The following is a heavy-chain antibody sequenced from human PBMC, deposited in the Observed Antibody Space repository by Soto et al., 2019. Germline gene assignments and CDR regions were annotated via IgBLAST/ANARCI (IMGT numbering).Heavy chain of an antibody. CDR1: GFTFSIYA. J-gene: IGHJ5*02. Sequence: GGSLRLSCAASGFTFSIYAMGGVRQATGKGLEWVSAISGSGGSTYYADSVKGRFTISRDNSKNTLYLQMNSLRAEDTAVYYCAKVPVAGLIDWFDPWGQGTLVTVSS. CDR3: AKVPVAGLIDWFDP. D-gene: IGHD6-19*01. CDR2: ISGSGGST. V-gene: IGHV3-23*01.